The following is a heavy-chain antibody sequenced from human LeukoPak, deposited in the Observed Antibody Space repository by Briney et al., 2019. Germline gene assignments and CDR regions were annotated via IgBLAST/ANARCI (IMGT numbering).Heavy chain of an antibody. J-gene: IGHJ4*02. V-gene: IGHV3-15*01. D-gene: IGHD1-26*01. Sequence: GGSLRLSCAASGFTFSNAWMSWVRQAPGKGLEWVGRIKSKPDGGAIDYAAPVKGRFIISRDDSKDMLYLQMNSLKTEDTAVYYCTTGESMVGTTIHVRWADWGQGTLVTVSS. CDR3: TTGESMVGTTIHVRWAD. CDR1: GFTFSNAW. CDR2: IKSKPDGGAI.